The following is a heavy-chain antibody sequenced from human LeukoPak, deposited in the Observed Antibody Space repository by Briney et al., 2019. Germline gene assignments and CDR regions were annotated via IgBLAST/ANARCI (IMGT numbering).Heavy chain of an antibody. J-gene: IGHJ5*02. V-gene: IGHV4-59*11. Sequence: SEALSLTCTVSGVSITGHYWSWIRQPPGKGLEWIGYIHYTGSTNYNPSLNSRITMSVDTPNNQFSLRLTSVTATDTAVYYCARLHALGAEEFDPWGQGALVTVSS. D-gene: IGHD3-16*01. CDR3: ARLHALGAEEFDP. CDR1: GVSITGHY. CDR2: IHYTGST.